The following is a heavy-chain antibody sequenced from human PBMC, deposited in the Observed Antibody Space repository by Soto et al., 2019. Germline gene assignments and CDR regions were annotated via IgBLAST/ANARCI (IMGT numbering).Heavy chain of an antibody. Sequence: GGSLRLSCVTSGLTFGSRAMSWVRQAPGEGLQWVSTITDTGGDAKYADSVRGRFVISRDNSKKTLYLQMTSLTAEDSAMYYCARGSTDSYPGSRIFDFWGRGTLVTVSS. CDR2: ITDTGGDA. V-gene: IGHV3-23*01. CDR3: ARGSTDSYPGSRIFDF. CDR1: GLTFGSRA. D-gene: IGHD3-10*01. J-gene: IGHJ4*02.